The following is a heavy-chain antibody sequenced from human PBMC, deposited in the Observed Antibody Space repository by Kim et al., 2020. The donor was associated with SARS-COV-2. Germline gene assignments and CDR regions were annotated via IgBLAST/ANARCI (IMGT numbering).Heavy chain of an antibody. J-gene: IGHJ4*02. D-gene: IGHD3-22*01. CDR1: GFNFNIYS. CDR2: ITADNTI. Sequence: GGSLRLSCAASGFNFNIYSMNWVRQAPGKGLEWISYITADNTIHYADSVRGRFTISRDNARNSVYLQMNSLRDDTATYYCARSTDGYYDYWGPGILVTVSS. CDR3: ARSTDGYYDY. V-gene: IGHV3-48*02.